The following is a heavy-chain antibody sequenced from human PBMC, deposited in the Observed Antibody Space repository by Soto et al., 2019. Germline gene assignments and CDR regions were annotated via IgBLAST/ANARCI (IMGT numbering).Heavy chain of an antibody. D-gene: IGHD6-13*01. Sequence: QVQLVQSGAEVQKPGASVKVSCKASGYTFTSYDINWVRQATGQGLEWMGWMNPNSGNPGYAQKVQGRVTMTRNTSISTAYMELSSLRSDDTAVYYFARGRYSSFAPWDWGQGTLVTVSS. CDR2: MNPNSGNP. V-gene: IGHV1-8*01. CDR1: GYTFTSYD. J-gene: IGHJ4*02. CDR3: ARGRYSSFAPWD.